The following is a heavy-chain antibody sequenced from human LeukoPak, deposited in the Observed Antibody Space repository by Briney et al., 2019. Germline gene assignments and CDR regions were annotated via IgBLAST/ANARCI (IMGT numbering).Heavy chain of an antibody. CDR2: INPNSGGT. CDR3: ARAYCSGGSCHXYNWFDP. CDR1: GYTFTGYY. Sequence: ASVKVSCKASGYTFTGYYMHWVRQAPGQGLEWMGWINPNSGGTNYAQKFQGWVTMTRDTSISTAYMELSRLRSDDTAVYYCARAYCSGGSCHXYNWFDPWGXGTXVXVSS. J-gene: IGHJ5*02. V-gene: IGHV1-2*04. D-gene: IGHD2-15*01.